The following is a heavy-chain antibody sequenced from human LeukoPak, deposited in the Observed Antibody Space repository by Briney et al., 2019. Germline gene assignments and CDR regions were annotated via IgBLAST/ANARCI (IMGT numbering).Heavy chain of an antibody. CDR1: GFTFSNRV. D-gene: IGHD3-22*01. J-gene: IGHJ3*02. CDR2: ISVDGSNK. V-gene: IGHV3-30-3*01. CDR3: AREGYTSGHAGAFDI. Sequence: GGSLRLSCAASGFTFSNRVFHWVRQAPGKGLEWVALISVDGSNKQYADSVKGRFTISRDDSESTLYLHVDSLRAENTAIFYCAREGYTSGHAGAFDIWGQGTMVTVSS.